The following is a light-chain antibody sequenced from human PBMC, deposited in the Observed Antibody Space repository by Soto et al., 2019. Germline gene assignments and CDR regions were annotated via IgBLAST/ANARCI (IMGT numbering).Light chain of an antibody. J-gene: IGKJ2*01. Sequence: DIQMTQSPSPLSASVGARVTITCRASQSISSWLAWYQQKPGKAPKLLIYDASSLESGVPSRFSGSGSGTEFTLTISSLQPDDFATYYCQQYNSYSFFGQGTKLEIK. CDR3: QQYNSYSF. CDR1: QSISSW. CDR2: DAS. V-gene: IGKV1-5*01.